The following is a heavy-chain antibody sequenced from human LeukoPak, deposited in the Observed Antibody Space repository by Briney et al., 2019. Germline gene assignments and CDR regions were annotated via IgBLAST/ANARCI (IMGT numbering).Heavy chain of an antibody. CDR2: TSSDLNVK. V-gene: IGHV3-30*18. CDR1: GFTFRNYV. D-gene: IGHD6-13*01. Sequence: GGSLRLSCAASGFTFRNYVIHWVRQAPGKGLEWVAVTSSDLNVKLYADSVKGRFTISRDNSRSTLYLQMNSLRPEDTAKYYCAKARAGDITAAFNYWGQGTLVTVSS. CDR3: AKARAGDITAAFNY. J-gene: IGHJ4*02.